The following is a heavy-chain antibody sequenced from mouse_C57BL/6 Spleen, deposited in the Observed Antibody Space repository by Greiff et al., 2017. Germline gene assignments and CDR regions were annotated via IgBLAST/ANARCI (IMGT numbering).Heavy chain of an antibody. D-gene: IGHD1-1*01. CDR2: IYPGDGDT. Sequence: QVQLQQSGPELVKPGASVKISCKASGYAFSSSWMNWVKQRPGKGLEWIGRIYPGDGDTNYNGKFKGKATLTADKSSSTAYMQLSSLTSEDSAVYFCAREGVQLLHFDYWGQGTTLTVSS. V-gene: IGHV1-82*01. CDR3: AREGVQLLHFDY. CDR1: GYAFSSSW. J-gene: IGHJ2*01.